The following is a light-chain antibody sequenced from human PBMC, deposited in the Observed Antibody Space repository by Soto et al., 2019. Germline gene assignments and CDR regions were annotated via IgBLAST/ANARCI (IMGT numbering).Light chain of an antibody. CDR2: EVD. J-gene: IGLJ3*02. V-gene: IGLV2-23*02. CDR3: SSYAGSLWV. CDR1: TSDVGIYNL. Sequence: QSALTQPASVSGSPGQSITISCSGTTSDVGIYNLVSWYQQHPGKAPKLVIYEVDKRPSGVSNRFSGSRSGNTASLTISGLQSEDEADYYCSSYAGSLWVFGRGTQLTVL.